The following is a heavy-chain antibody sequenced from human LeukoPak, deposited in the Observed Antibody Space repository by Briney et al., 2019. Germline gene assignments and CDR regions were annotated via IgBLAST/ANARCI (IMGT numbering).Heavy chain of an antibody. CDR3: ARDGGCSGGSCYDY. Sequence: PSETLSLTCTVSGGSISSYYWSWIRQPAGKGLEWIGRIYTSGSTNYSPSLKSRVAMSVDTSQNQFYLKLSSVTAADTGVYYCARDGGCSGGSCYDYWGQGTLVTVSS. V-gene: IGHV4-4*07. CDR1: GGSISSYY. D-gene: IGHD2-15*01. CDR2: IYTSGST. J-gene: IGHJ4*02.